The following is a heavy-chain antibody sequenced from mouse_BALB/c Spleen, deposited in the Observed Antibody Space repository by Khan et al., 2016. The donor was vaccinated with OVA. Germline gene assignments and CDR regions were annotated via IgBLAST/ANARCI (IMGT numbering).Heavy chain of an antibody. CDR3: ARGVNYYGSWFAY. D-gene: IGHD1-1*01. CDR2: INTYNGDP. CDR1: GYTFTNYG. J-gene: IGHJ3*01. V-gene: IGHV9-1*02. Sequence: LVESGPELKKPGETVKISCKASGYTFTNYGMNWVKQAPGKALKWMGWINTYNGDPTYADDFKGRFAFSLETSASHAYLQINNMKKEDRATYVCARGVNYYGSWFAYWGQGTLVTVSA.